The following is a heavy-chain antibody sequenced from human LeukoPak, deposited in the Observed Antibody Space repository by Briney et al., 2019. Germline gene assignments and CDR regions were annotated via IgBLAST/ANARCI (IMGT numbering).Heavy chain of an antibody. CDR1: GFTFSSYS. J-gene: IGHJ4*02. V-gene: IGHV3-48*01. CDR2: ISSSSSTI. CDR3: AREGCSSTSCYVEGWDY. Sequence: GGSLRLSCAASGFTFSSYSMNWVRQAPGKGLEWVSYISSSSSTIYYADSVKGRFTISRDNAKNSLYLQMNSLRAEDTAVYYCAREGCSSTSCYVEGWDYWGQGTLVTVSS. D-gene: IGHD2-2*01.